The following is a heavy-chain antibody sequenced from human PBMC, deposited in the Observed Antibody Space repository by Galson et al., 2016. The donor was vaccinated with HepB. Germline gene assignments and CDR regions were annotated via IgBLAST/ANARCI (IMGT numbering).Heavy chain of an antibody. Sequence: SLRLSCAASGFTFKKYWMTWVRQAPGKGLEWVANINQDRTEKHYVDSVKGRFTISRDNAENSLYLQMNSLGGEDTAAYYCARDRRYCASTTCPLQYYGMDVWGQGTTVTVSS. V-gene: IGHV3-7*03. D-gene: IGHD2-2*01. J-gene: IGHJ6*02. CDR2: INQDRTEK. CDR3: ARDRRYCASTTCPLQYYGMDV. CDR1: GFTFKKYW.